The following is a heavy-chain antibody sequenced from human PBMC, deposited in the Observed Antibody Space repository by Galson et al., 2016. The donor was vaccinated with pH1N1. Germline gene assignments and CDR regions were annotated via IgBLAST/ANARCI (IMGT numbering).Heavy chain of an antibody. Sequence: FTFSSFAMYWVRQAPGKGLEWVAVISYEGSNKFYAASVQGRFTISRDNSKNTLYLQMNSLRGEDAAIYYCARVGRQWLAGDYYYMDVWGKGTTVAVSS. D-gene: IGHD6-19*01. J-gene: IGHJ6*03. CDR3: ARVGRQWLAGDYYYMDV. CDR1: FTFSSFA. CDR2: ISYEGSNK. V-gene: IGHV3-30*04.